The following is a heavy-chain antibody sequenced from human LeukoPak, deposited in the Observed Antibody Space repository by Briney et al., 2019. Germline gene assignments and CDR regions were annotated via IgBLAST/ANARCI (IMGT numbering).Heavy chain of an antibody. V-gene: IGHV3-48*03. CDR3: ARGRGWEPNSPMDY. Sequence: GRSLRLSCAASGFTFSSYEMNWVRQAPGKGLEWVSYISSSGSTIYYADSVKGRFTISRDNAKNSLYLQMNSLRAEDTAVYYCARGRGWEPNSPMDYWGQGTLVTVSS. CDR1: GFTFSSYE. J-gene: IGHJ4*02. D-gene: IGHD1-26*01. CDR2: ISSSGSTI.